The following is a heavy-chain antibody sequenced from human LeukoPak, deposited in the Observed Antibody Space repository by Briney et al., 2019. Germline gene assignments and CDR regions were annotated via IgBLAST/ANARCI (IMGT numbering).Heavy chain of an antibody. CDR1: GFTFSSYD. D-gene: IGHD3-3*01. V-gene: IGHV3-21*01. CDR2: ISSTSNYI. CDR3: ARTVFGAYNWFDP. Sequence: PGGSLRLSCAASGFTFSSYDMNRVRQAPGKGLEWVSSISSTSNYINYADSVKGRFTISRDNAKNSLFLQMNSLRVEDTAVYYCARTVFGAYNWFDPWGQGALVTVSS. J-gene: IGHJ5*02.